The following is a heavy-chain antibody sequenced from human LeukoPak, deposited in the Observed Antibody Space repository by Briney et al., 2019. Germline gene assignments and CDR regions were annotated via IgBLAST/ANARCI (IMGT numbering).Heavy chain of an antibody. CDR1: GGSFSGYY. D-gene: IGHD2-15*01. CDR2: IKYSGYT. V-gene: IGHV4-34*01. Sequence: SETLSLTCAVYGGSFSGYYWGWIRHPPGKGLQWIGEIKYSGYTNYNPSLKSRVTISLDTSKDQFSLKLTSVTAADTAVYYCAASGGPINWFDPWGQGTLVTVSS. CDR3: AASGGPINWFDP. J-gene: IGHJ5*02.